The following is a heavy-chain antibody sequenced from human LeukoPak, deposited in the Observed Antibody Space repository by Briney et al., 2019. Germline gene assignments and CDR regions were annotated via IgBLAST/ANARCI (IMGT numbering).Heavy chain of an antibody. CDR2: MSGSGRNT. Sequence: GGSLRLSCAASGFTFSSYAVSWVRQAPGKGLEWVSTMSGSGRNTYYADSVRGRFTISRDNSKNTLYLQMNSLRAEDTAVYYCAKDGPSTMIVVVCDYWGQGTLVTVSS. CDR1: GFTFSSYA. CDR3: AKDGPSTMIVVVCDY. J-gene: IGHJ4*02. D-gene: IGHD3-22*01. V-gene: IGHV3-23*01.